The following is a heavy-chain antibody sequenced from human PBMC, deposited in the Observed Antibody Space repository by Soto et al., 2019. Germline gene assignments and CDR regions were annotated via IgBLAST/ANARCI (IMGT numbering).Heavy chain of an antibody. J-gene: IGHJ4*02. Sequence: EIKSPMASVKVSCKASGYTFTSYGISWVRQAPGQGLEWMGWISAYNGNTNYAQKLQGRVTMTTDTSTSTAYMELRSLRSDDTAVYYCARDYNWNYYPLWNSLDYWGQGTLVTVAS. V-gene: IGHV1-18*01. D-gene: IGHD1-7*01. CDR1: GYTFTSYG. CDR2: ISAYNGNT. CDR3: ARDYNWNYYPLWNSLDY.